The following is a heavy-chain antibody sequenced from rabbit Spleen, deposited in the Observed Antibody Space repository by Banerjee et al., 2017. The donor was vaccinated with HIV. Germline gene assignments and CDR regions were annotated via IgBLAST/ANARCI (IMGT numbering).Heavy chain of an antibody. CDR2: IYPGSSGTT. D-gene: IGHD8-1*01. J-gene: IGHJ6*01. CDR3: ARDFGSSFSSYGMDL. V-gene: IGHV1S40*01. CDR1: GFSFSSTYY. Sequence: QSLEESGGDLVKPGASPTLTCTASGFSFSSTYYMCWVRQPPGKGLEWIGCIYPGSSGTTYYASWAQGRFTISKTSSTTVTLQMTSLTAADTATYFCARDFGSSFSSYGMDLWGPGTLVTVS.